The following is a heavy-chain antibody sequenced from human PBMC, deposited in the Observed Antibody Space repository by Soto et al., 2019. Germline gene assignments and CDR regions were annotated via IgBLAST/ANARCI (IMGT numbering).Heavy chain of an antibody. CDR1: GYTFTGYY. D-gene: IGHD3-22*01. CDR2: INPNSGGT. J-gene: IGHJ6*02. V-gene: IGHV1-2*02. CDR3: ARGSSGYNYYYGMDV. Sequence: RASVKVSCKASGYTFTGYYMHWVRQAPGQGLEWMGWINPNSGGTNYAQKFQGRVTMTRDTSISXAXXXXXXXXXXXXXVYYCARGSSGYNYYYGMDVWGQGTTVTVS.